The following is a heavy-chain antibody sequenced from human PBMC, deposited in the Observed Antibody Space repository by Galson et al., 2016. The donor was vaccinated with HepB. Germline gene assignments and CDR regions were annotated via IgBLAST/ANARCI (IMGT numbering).Heavy chain of an antibody. Sequence: TLSLTCTVSGGSISSGDYYWSWIRQPPGKGLEWIGYIFYSGTTYYNPSLKSRVTISVDTSKNQFSLKLRSVTAADTAVYYCARTQHYYYMDVWGKGTTVTVSS. J-gene: IGHJ6*03. CDR2: IFYSGTT. CDR3: ARTQHYYYMDV. CDR1: GGSISSGDYY. V-gene: IGHV4-30-4*01.